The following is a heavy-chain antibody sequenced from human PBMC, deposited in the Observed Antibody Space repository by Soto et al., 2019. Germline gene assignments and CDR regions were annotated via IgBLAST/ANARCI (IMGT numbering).Heavy chain of an antibody. D-gene: IGHD6-13*01. CDR1: GYTFTSSY. Sequence: ASVKVSCKASGYTFTSSYLHWVRQAPGQGLEWMGMINPSGGSTSYTQKFQGRVTMTRDTSTSTVYMELSSLTSEDTAVYYCARAVSEYSSSWYDYWGQGTLVTVSS. CDR3: ARAVSEYSSSWYDY. CDR2: INPSGGST. J-gene: IGHJ4*02. V-gene: IGHV1-46*01.